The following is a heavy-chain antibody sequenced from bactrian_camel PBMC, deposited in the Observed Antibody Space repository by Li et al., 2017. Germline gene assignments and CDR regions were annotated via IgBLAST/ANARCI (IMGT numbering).Heavy chain of an antibody. CDR2: IASDGPT. D-gene: IGHD2*01. CDR1: GYTYSSRS. V-gene: IGHV3S53*01. Sequence: QVQLVESGGGSVQAGGSLRLSCAASGYTYSSRSMAWFRQAAGKEREGVASIASDGPTRYADSVKGRFTISHDNAKRTLYLQMNSLKPEDTAMYYCVADCELRYGHFGFNIGSRGQGTQVTVS. J-gene: IGHJ4*01. CDR3: VADCELRYGHFGFNIGS.